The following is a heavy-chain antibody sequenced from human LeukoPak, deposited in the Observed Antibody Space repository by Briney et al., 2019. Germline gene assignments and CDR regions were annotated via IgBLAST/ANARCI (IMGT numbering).Heavy chain of an antibody. D-gene: IGHD4-23*01. CDR1: GGSISSANYY. V-gene: IGHV4-31*03. Sequence: SETLSLTCTVSGGSISSANYYWNWIRQHPGTGLEWIGSIYFTGTTHYNPSLKTRVTLSIDTSKNRFFLELSSVTAVDTAMYYCARDTDGANSNSFDPWGQGSLVTVSS. CDR2: IYFTGTT. CDR3: ARDTDGANSNSFDP. J-gene: IGHJ5*02.